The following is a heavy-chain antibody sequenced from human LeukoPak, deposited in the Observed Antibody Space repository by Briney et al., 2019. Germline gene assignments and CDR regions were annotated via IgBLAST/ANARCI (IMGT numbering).Heavy chain of an antibody. CDR2: IYYSGST. Sequence: ETLSLTCTVSGGSISSYYWSWIRQPPGKGLEWIGYIYYSGSTNYNPSLKSRVTISVDTSKNQFSLKLSSVTAADTAVYYCARRSGWYSDQYWYFDLWGRGTLVTVSS. D-gene: IGHD6-19*01. CDR1: GGSISSYY. J-gene: IGHJ2*01. V-gene: IGHV4-59*08. CDR3: ARRSGWYSDQYWYFDL.